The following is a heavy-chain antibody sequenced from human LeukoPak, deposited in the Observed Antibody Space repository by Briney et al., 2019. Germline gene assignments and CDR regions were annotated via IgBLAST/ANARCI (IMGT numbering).Heavy chain of an antibody. CDR3: ARVAAVAGYYYYYYMDV. V-gene: IGHV4-4*07. CDR1: GGSISSYY. J-gene: IGHJ6*03. D-gene: IGHD6-19*01. Sequence: PSETLSLTRTVSGGSISSYYWSWIRQPAGKGLEWIGRIYTSGSTNYNPSLKSRVTMSVDTSKNQFSLKLSSVTAADTAVYYCARVAAVAGYYYYYYMDVWGKGTTVTVSS. CDR2: IYTSGST.